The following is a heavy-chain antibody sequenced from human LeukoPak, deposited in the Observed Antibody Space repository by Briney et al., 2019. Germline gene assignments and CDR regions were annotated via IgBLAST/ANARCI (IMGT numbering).Heavy chain of an antibody. CDR2: IYYSGGT. CDR1: GGSISSYY. Sequence: SETLSLTCTVSGGSISSYYWSWIRQPPGKGLEWIGYIYYSGGTNYNPSLKSRVTISVDTSKNQFSLKLSSVTAADTAVYYCARAYCGGDCYDKYYYYYYGMDVWGQGTTVTVSS. D-gene: IGHD2-21*02. V-gene: IGHV4-59*01. J-gene: IGHJ6*02. CDR3: ARAYCGGDCYDKYYYYYYGMDV.